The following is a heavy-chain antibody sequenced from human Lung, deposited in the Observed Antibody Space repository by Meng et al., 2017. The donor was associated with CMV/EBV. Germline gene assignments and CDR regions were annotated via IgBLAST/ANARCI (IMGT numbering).Heavy chain of an antibody. CDR1: GVSSSSNIR. CDR2: IDDSGST. V-gene: IGHV4-4*02. Sequence: QVQLQESGPALVQPSGTLSLTCGVSGVSSSSNIRWTWVRQPPGKGLEWIGDIDDSGSTNYNPSLNSRISISLDKSKNHFSLKVNSVTAADTAVYYCARGKQDAWELLAYWGQGALVTVSS. CDR3: ARGKQDAWELLAY. J-gene: IGHJ4*02. D-gene: IGHD1-26*01.